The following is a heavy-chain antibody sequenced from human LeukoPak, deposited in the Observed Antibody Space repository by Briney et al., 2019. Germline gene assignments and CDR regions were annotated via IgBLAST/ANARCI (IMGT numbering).Heavy chain of an antibody. CDR3: ARDLGGIYYDSSGYSVGYFDY. Sequence: GGSLRLSCAASGFTFSSYSMNWVRQAPGKGLEWVSYISSSSSTIYYADSVKGRFTISRDNAKNSLYLQMNSLRAEDTAVYYCARDLGGIYYDSSGYSVGYFDYWGQGTLVTVSS. V-gene: IGHV3-48*04. CDR1: GFTFSSYS. CDR2: ISSSSSTI. D-gene: IGHD3-22*01. J-gene: IGHJ4*02.